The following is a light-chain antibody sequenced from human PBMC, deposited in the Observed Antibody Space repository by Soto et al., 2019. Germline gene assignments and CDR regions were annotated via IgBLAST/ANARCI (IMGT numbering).Light chain of an antibody. J-gene: IGKJ2*01. CDR2: GAS. Sequence: EIVLTQSPDTLYLSPGEGATLSCRASQRVNSSYLAWYQQKPGQAPRLLISGASDRAAGVPARVSVSGSGTDFTLTISRLEPEDFAVYYCQQYVNSPVTFVQGTKLEIK. CDR3: QQYVNSPVT. V-gene: IGKV3-20*01. CDR1: QRVNSSY.